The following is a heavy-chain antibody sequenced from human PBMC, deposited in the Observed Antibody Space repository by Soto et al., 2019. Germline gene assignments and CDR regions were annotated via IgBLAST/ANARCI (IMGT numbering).Heavy chain of an antibody. Sequence: PSETLSLTCTVSGGSISSGGYYWSWIRQHPGEGLEWIGYIYYDGGTDYNPSLRSRVTMSVDTSKNHFSLKLSSVTAADTAVYYCARDSWPIGLDWGQGTLVTVSS. CDR3: ARDSWPIGLD. CDR1: GGSISSGGYY. J-gene: IGHJ4*02. CDR2: IYYDGGT. V-gene: IGHV4-31*03. D-gene: IGHD3-16*01.